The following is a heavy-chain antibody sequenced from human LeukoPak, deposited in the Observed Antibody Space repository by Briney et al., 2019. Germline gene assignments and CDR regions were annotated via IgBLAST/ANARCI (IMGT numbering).Heavy chain of an antibody. J-gene: IGHJ5*02. CDR3: ARRPLGSGPYNWFDP. CDR2: IYYTGST. D-gene: IGHD6-19*01. Sequence: PSETLSLTCSVSGGSISSYFWSWIRQPPGKGLEWIGYIYYTGSTNYNPSLESRVTISVDTSKNQFSLKLSSVTAADTAVYYCARRPLGSGPYNWFDPWGQGTLATVSS. CDR1: GGSISSYF. V-gene: IGHV4-59*08.